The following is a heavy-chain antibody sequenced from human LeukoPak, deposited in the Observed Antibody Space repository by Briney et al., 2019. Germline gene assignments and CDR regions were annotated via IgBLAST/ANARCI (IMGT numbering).Heavy chain of an antibody. J-gene: IGHJ5*02. CDR3: ATSGYQLSWFDP. CDR2: FDPEDGET. CDR1: GYTLTELS. V-gene: IGHV1-24*01. Sequence: ASVKVSCKVSGYTLTELSMHWVRQAPGKGLEWMGGFDPEDGETIYAQKFQGRVTMTEDTSTDTAYMELSSLRSEDTAVYYCATSGYQLSWFDPWGQGTLVTVSS. D-gene: IGHD2-2*01.